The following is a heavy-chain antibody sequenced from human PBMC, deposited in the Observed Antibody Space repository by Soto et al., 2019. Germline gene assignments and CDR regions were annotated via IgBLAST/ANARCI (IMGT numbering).Heavy chain of an antibody. CDR3: AKWDGYGDH. CDR2: ISIGGDKT. Sequence: EVQLLESGGDLIQPGGYLRLSCAASGFTFSSNSFTWVRQAPGKGLEYVAGISIGGDKTWHADSVKGRFTVSRDNSKNTVYLQRNSMRVDDTAVYYCAKWDGYGDHWGQGTLVTVSS. CDR1: GFTFSSNS. V-gene: IGHV3-23*01. J-gene: IGHJ5*02. D-gene: IGHD5-12*01.